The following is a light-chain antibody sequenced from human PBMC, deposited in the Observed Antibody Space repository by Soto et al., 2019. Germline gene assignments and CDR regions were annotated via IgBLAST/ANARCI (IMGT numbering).Light chain of an antibody. Sequence: QSVLTKPASVSGYPGQSITISYTGTGSDVGGYDYVSWYQHHPGKAPKVMIYEVTNRPSGVSNRFSGSKSGNTASLTISGLLAEDEADYYCSSYTSSSTYVFGTGTKVTVX. CDR1: GSDVGGYDY. V-gene: IGLV2-14*01. CDR2: EVT. CDR3: SSYTSSSTYV. J-gene: IGLJ1*01.